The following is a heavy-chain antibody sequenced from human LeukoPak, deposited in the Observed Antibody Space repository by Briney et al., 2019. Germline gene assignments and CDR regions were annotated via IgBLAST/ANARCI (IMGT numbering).Heavy chain of an antibody. CDR3: ARGRGSSWYYFDS. CDR2: IYASGNT. Sequence: SEALSLTCTVSGGSISSYYWSWVRQPAGKGLEWIGRIYASGNTNYNPSLKGRVTMTVDTSKNQFSLNLSSVTAADTAVYYCARGRGSSWYYFDSWGQGTLVTVSS. CDR1: GGSISSYY. J-gene: IGHJ4*02. D-gene: IGHD6-13*01. V-gene: IGHV4-4*07.